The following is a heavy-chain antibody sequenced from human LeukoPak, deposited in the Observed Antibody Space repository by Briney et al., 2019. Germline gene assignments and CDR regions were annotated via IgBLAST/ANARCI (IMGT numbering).Heavy chain of an antibody. J-gene: IGHJ3*02. CDR1: GFTFSRYE. Sequence: PGGSRRLSCAASGFTFSRYELNWVRQAQGKGLEWVSYISSSGSDKYYPDSVKGRFTISRDNAKNSLYLQMNSLRAEDTAVYYCARRTSGAFAIWGQGTKVTVSS. CDR3: ARRTSGAFAI. CDR2: ISSSGSDK. V-gene: IGHV3-48*03.